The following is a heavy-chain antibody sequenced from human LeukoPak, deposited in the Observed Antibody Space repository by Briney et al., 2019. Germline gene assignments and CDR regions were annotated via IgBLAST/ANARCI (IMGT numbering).Heavy chain of an antibody. V-gene: IGHV3-23*01. CDR2: ISGSGGTT. D-gene: IGHD2-2*01. J-gene: IGHJ6*02. CDR3: TTDNAPGMDV. Sequence: GGSLRLSCAASGFTFSSYAMSWVRQAPGKGLEWVSVISGSGGTTYYADSVKGRFTISRDNSKNTLYLQMNSLRAEDTAVYYCTTDNAPGMDVWGQGTTVTVSS. CDR1: GFTFSSYA.